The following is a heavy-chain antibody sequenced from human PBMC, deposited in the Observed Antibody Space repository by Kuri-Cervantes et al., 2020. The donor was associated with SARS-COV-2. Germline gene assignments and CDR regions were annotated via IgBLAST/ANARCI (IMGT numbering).Heavy chain of an antibody. Sequence: GESLKISCAASGFTFSSYAMHWVRQAPGKGLEWVAVISYDGSNKYYADSVKGRFTISRDNSKNTLYLQMNSLRAEDMAVYYCARVSHRGSGYQNPPDYWGQGTLVTVSS. V-gene: IGHV3-30-3*01. CDR1: GFTFSSYA. J-gene: IGHJ4*02. D-gene: IGHD3-3*01. CDR2: ISYDGSNK. CDR3: ARVSHRGSGYQNPPDY.